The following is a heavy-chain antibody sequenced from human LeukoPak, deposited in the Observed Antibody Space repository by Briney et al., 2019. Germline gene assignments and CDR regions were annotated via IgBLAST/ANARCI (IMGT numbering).Heavy chain of an antibody. D-gene: IGHD6-19*01. CDR2: ISASGGAT. CDR1: GFTFSSYG. J-gene: IGHJ4*02. V-gene: IGHV3-23*01. Sequence: GGSLRLSCAASGFTFSSYGMTWVRQAPGKGLEWVSGISASGGATYSADSVKGRFTISRDNSKNTLYLQLNSLRAEDTAVYYCAKRNSFSSGWYTDWGQGTLVTVSS. CDR3: AKRNSFSSGWYTD.